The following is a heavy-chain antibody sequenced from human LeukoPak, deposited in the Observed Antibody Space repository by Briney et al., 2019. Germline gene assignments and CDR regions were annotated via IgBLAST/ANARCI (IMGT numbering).Heavy chain of an antibody. V-gene: IGHV3-48*01. CDR2: ISTSSSSI. CDR3: ARASSGGGNDY. D-gene: IGHD4-23*01. Sequence: PGGSLRLSCAASGFTFSRYSMNWVRQAPGKGLEWVSYISTSSSSIYYADSVKGRFTISRDNAKNSLYLQMNSLRAEDTAMYYCARASSGGGNDYWGQGTLVTVSS. CDR1: GFTFSRYS. J-gene: IGHJ4*02.